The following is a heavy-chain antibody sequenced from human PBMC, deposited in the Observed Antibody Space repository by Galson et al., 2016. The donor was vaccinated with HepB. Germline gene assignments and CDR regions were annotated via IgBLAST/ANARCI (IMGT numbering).Heavy chain of an antibody. CDR1: GFSLYTSGVG. D-gene: IGHD2-8*02. CDR3: AHRLYWGSRLGYYFDF. J-gene: IGHJ4*02. CDR2: IYWDGDK. Sequence: PALVKPTQTLTLTCTFSGFSLYTSGVGVGWIRQPPGKALEWLALIYWDGDKRYSPSLKNRITITKDTSKNQVALTMTNMDPVDTATYYCAHRLYWGSRLGYYFDFWGQGTLVTVSS. V-gene: IGHV2-5*02.